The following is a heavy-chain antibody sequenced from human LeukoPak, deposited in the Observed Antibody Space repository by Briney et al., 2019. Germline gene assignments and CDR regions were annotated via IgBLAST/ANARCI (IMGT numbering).Heavy chain of an antibody. D-gene: IGHD3-10*01. V-gene: IGHV3-30*02. Sequence: GGSLRLSCAASGFTFSSYGMHWVRQAPGKGLEWVAFIRYDGSNKYYADSVKGRFTISRDNSKNTLYLQMNSLRAEDTAVYYCANPITKGYQNDAFDIWGQGTMVTVSS. CDR3: ANPITKGYQNDAFDI. CDR1: GFTFSSYG. CDR2: IRYDGSNK. J-gene: IGHJ3*02.